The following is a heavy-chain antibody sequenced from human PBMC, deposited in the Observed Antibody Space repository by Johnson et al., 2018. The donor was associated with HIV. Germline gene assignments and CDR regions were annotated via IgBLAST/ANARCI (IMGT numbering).Heavy chain of an antibody. CDR2: IYSGGTT. CDR3: TTGLYWNDAFEI. CDR1: GFTVSTNY. V-gene: IGHV3-53*01. J-gene: IGHJ3*02. D-gene: IGHD1-1*01. Sequence: VQLVESGGGLIQPGGSLRLSCAASGFTVSTNYMSWVRQAPGKGLECVSIIYSGGTTHYADSVKGRFTISRDNSKSTLYLQMTGLKTEDTAVYYCTTGLYWNDAFEIWGQGTMVTVSS.